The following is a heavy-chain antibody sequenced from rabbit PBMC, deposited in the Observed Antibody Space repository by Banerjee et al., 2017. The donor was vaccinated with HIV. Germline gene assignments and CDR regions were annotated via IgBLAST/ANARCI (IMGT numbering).Heavy chain of an antibody. Sequence: QEQLEESGGDLVKPEGSLTLTCTASGFSFSSSYWICWVRQSPGKGLESIGFINIGGSAYYASWAKGRFTISKTSSTTVTLQMTSLTAADTATYFCARGYNYDDSGNWDGFDPWGQGTLVTDS. CDR3: ARGYNYDDSGNWDGFDP. V-gene: IGHV1S45*01. J-gene: IGHJ2*01. CDR1: GFSFSSSYW. D-gene: IGHD2-1*01. CDR2: INIGGSA.